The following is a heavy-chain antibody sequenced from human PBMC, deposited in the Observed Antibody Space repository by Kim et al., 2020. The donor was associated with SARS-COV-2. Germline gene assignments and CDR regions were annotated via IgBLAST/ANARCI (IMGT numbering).Heavy chain of an antibody. D-gene: IGHD3-16*01. V-gene: IGHV6-1*01. CDR2: TYYRSKWFN. Sequence: SQTLSLTCAISEDSVSSNNAAWNWIRQSPSRGLEWLGRTYYRSKWFNDYALSVKSRITINPDTSKNHFSLQLSSVTPEDTAVYYCANGGSGLGGMNVWGQGTTVTVSS. CDR1: EDSVSSNNAA. J-gene: IGHJ6*02. CDR3: ANGGSGLGGMNV.